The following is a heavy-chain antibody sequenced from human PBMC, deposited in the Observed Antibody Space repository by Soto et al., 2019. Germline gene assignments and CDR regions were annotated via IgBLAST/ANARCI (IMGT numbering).Heavy chain of an antibody. D-gene: IGHD1-26*01. J-gene: IGHJ4*02. CDR2: IIPIFGTA. CDR3: ARDGGRHSGGIAY. CDR1: GGTFSSYS. V-gene: IGHV1-69*01. Sequence: QVQLVQSGAEVKKPGSSVKVSCKASGGTFSSYSINWVRQAPGQGLEWMGEIIPIFGTANYAQKFQGRVTITADESTSTASMELSSLRSADTAVYYCARDGGRHSGGIAYWGQGTLVTVSS.